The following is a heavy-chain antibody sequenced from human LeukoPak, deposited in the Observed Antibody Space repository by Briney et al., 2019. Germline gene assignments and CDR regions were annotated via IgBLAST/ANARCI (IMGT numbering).Heavy chain of an antibody. Sequence: SQTLSLTCTVSGDSISSGGYYWSWIRQHPGTGLEWIGYIYYSGTTYYNPSLKSRVTISVDTSKNQFSLKLNSVTAADTAVYYCARESGAAAAAPRFDYWGQGTLVTVSS. CDR3: ARESGAAAAAPRFDY. CDR1: GDSISSGGYY. CDR2: IYYSGTT. D-gene: IGHD6-13*01. J-gene: IGHJ4*02. V-gene: IGHV4-31*03.